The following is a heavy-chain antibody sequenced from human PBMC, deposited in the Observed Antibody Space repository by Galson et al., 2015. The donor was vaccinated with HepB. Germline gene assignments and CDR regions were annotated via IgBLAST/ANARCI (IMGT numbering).Heavy chain of an antibody. Sequence: LSCAASGFTFSTYSLNWVRQAPGKGLEWVSAVSSSSIYKYYADSVKGRFTISRDNAKSSLYVQMNNLRVEDTAVYYCARGRGDIGGYYAFDYWGKGALVTVSS. V-gene: IGHV3-21*06. CDR3: ARGRGDIGGYYAFDY. J-gene: IGHJ4*02. D-gene: IGHD3-22*01. CDR1: GFTFSTYS. CDR2: VSSSSIYK.